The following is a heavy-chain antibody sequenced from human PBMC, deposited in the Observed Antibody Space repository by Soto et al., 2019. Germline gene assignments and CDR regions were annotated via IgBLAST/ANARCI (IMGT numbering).Heavy chain of an antibody. CDR2: ISGSGGST. CDR1: GFTFSSYA. J-gene: IGHJ3*02. D-gene: IGHD3-9*01. CDR3: SKDRGQVYFDWNSPHDAFDI. V-gene: IGHV3-23*01. Sequence: RLSCAASGFTFSSYAMSWVRQAPGKGLEWVSAISGSGGSTYYADSVKGRFTISRDNSKNTLYLQMNSLRAEDTAVYYCSKDRGQVYFDWNSPHDAFDIWGQGTMVTVSS.